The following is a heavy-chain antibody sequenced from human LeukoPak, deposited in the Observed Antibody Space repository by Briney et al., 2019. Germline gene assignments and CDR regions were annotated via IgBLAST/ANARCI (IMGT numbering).Heavy chain of an antibody. CDR1: GYMFTRYG. D-gene: IGHD3-10*01. Sequence: ASVKVSCKASGYMFTRYGISWVRQAPGQGLEWMGWISGSNGNTNYAQKFQGRVTMTTDTSTSTAYMELSSLRSDDTAVYYCARAGRGTYYYFDYWGQGTLVTVSS. J-gene: IGHJ4*02. V-gene: IGHV1-18*01. CDR2: ISGSNGNT. CDR3: ARAGRGTYYYFDY.